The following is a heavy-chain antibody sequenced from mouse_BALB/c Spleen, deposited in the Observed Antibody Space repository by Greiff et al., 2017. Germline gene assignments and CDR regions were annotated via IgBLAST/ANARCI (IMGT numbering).Heavy chain of an antibody. J-gene: IGHJ2*01. CDR1: GYTFTSYW. Sequence: QVQLKQPGAELVRPGASVKLSCKASGYTFTSYWINWVKQRPGQGLEWIGNIYPSDSYTNYNQKFKDKATLTVDKSSSTAYMQLSSPTSEDSAVYYCTRDGDYDSLDYWGQGTTLTVSS. CDR2: IYPSDSYT. D-gene: IGHD2-4*01. CDR3: TRDGDYDSLDY. V-gene: IGHV1-69*02.